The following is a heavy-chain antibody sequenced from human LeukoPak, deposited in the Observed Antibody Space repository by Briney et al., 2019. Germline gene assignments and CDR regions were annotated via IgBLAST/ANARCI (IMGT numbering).Heavy chain of an antibody. Sequence: SETLSLTCTVSGGSISSYYWSWIRQPPGKGLEWIAYIYYSGTTNYNPSLESRVTISEDTSKDQIFLKLSSVTAADTAVYYCARSLVTAIPGYFDYWGQGTLVTVSS. D-gene: IGHD2-21*02. CDR1: GGSISSYY. V-gene: IGHV4-59*01. J-gene: IGHJ4*02. CDR3: ARSLVTAIPGYFDY. CDR2: IYYSGTT.